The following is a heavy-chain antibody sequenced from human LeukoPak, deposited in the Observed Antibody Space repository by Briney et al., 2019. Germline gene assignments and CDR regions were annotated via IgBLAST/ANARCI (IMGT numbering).Heavy chain of an antibody. Sequence: GGSLRLSCAASGFTFRSYAMTWVRQAPGEGLEWVSAIGTLGDIAYYADSVRGRFTISRDNSRNTLYLQMTSLRAEDTAIYYCAKNASGGLDYWGQGTLVTVSS. CDR1: GFTFRSYA. CDR2: IGTLGDIA. CDR3: AKNASGGLDY. J-gene: IGHJ4*02. D-gene: IGHD2-15*01. V-gene: IGHV3-23*01.